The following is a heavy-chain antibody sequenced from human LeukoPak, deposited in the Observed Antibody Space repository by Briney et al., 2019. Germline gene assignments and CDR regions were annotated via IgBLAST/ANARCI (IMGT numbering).Heavy chain of an antibody. CDR1: GGTFSSYA. D-gene: IGHD4-17*01. V-gene: IGHV1-69*05. Sequence: SVKVSCKASGGTFSSYAISWVRQAPGQGLEWMGGIIPIFGTANYAQKFQGRVTMTRDTSISTAYMELSRLRSDDTAVYYCASSLDYGDYYGLGYWGQGTLVTVSS. CDR2: IIPIFGTA. CDR3: ASSLDYGDYYGLGY. J-gene: IGHJ4*02.